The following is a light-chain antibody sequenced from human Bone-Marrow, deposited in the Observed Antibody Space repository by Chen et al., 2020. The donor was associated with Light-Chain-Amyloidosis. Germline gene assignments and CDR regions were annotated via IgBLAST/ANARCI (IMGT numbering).Light chain of an antibody. Sequence: QSPLTQPASVYGHPGPPITISCTVTSSDVGSLHLVSWYQQHPGTAPKLMIYEVNKRPSGLSNRFSGSKSGNTASLTISGHQAEDEADYYCCSYAGSNTYVFGTETKVTVL. V-gene: IGLV2-23*02. CDR3: CSYAGSNTYV. CDR1: SSDVGSLHL. CDR2: EVN. J-gene: IGLJ1*01.